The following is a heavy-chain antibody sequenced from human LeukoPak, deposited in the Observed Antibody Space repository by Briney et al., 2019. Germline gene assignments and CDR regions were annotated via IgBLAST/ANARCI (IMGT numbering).Heavy chain of an antibody. J-gene: IGHJ4*02. CDR3: APRDWNDRPASH. D-gene: IGHD1-1*01. CDR2: IRYDGSNK. V-gene: IGHV3-30*02. Sequence: PGGSLRLSCAASGFTFSSYGMHWVRQAPGKGLEWVAFIRYDGSNKYYADSVKGRFTISRDNSKNTLYLQMNSLRAEDTAVYYCAPRDWNDRPASHWGQGTLVTVSS. CDR1: GFTFSSYG.